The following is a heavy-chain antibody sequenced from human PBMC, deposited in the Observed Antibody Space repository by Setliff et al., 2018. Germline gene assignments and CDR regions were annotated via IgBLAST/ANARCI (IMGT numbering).Heavy chain of an antibody. J-gene: IGHJ5*02. CDR2: ISAYNGNT. D-gene: IGHD6-13*01. CDR1: GYTFTSYG. CDR3: ARGYSSSWQSRMGFDP. Sequence: ASVKVSCKASGYTFTSYGISWVRQAPGQGLEWMGWISAYNGNTNYAQKLTGRVTMATDTSTSTAYMELRSLRSDDTAVYYCARGYSSSWQSRMGFDPWGQGTLVTAPQ. V-gene: IGHV1-18*01.